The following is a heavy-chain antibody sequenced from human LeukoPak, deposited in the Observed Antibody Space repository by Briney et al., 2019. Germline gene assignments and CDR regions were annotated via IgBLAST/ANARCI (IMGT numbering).Heavy chain of an antibody. J-gene: IGHJ4*02. CDR2: INPSGDST. D-gene: IGHD2-21*02. V-gene: IGHV1-46*01. Sequence: ASVKVSCKASGYTFTIYDINWVRQAPGQGLEWMGIINPSGDSTSYAQKFQGRVTMTRDTSTSTVYMELSSLRSEDTAVYYCASVLYCCADCYSGRYFFDYRLQGSLVTVSS. CDR1: GYTFTIYD. CDR3: ASVLYCCADCYSGRYFFDY.